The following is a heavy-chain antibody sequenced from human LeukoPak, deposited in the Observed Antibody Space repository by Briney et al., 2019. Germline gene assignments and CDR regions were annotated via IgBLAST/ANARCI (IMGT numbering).Heavy chain of an antibody. CDR2: ISGSGGST. Sequence: GGSLRLSCAASGLTFSNYAMNWVRQAPGKGLEWVSGISGSGGSTYYADSVSGRFTISRDNSKNTLFLQMNSLRAEDTAVYYCAKDPVWNPSYYSYYMDVWGKGTTVTVSS. D-gene: IGHD1-1*01. CDR3: AKDPVWNPSYYSYYMDV. J-gene: IGHJ6*03. CDR1: GLTFSNYA. V-gene: IGHV3-23*01.